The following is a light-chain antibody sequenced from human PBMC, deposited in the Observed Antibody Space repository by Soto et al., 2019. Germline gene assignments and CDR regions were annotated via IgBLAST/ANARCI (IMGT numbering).Light chain of an antibody. V-gene: IGKV1-9*01. CDR3: QHLNSNHLT. CDR1: QCISSY. Sequence: IQLTQSPSSRSASVGDRVTITCLASQCISSYLAWYQQKPGKAPKLLIYGASTLQSGVPSRLSGSGSGKDFTITISSVQPEDFVNYYCQHLNSNHLTFGGGTKVEIK. J-gene: IGKJ4*01. CDR2: GAS.